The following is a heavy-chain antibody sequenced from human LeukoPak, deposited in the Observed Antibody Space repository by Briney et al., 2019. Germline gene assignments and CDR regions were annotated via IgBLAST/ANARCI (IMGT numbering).Heavy chain of an antibody. CDR2: INPNSGGT. D-gene: IGHD3-10*01. V-gene: IGHV1-2*02. CDR3: ARAILLWFGELLYLDY. CDR1: GYTFTGYY. Sequence: GASVKVSCKASGYTFTGYYMHWVRQAPGQGLEWMGWINPNSGGTNYAQKFQGRVTMTRDTSISTAYMELSSLRSEDTAVYYCARAILLWFGELLYLDYWGQGTLVTVSS. J-gene: IGHJ4*02.